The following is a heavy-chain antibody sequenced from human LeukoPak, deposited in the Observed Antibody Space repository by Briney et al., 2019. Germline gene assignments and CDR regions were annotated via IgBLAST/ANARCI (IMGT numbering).Heavy chain of an antibody. V-gene: IGHV4-59*01. CDR2: IYYSGST. CDR3: ARGDFCSKSNCYLRPMDV. Sequence: PSETLSLTCTVSGGSISDYYWNWIRQPPGKGLEWIGYIYYSGSTTYNPSLKSRVTMSVDTAKNQFSLKLRSVTAAETAVDYCARGDFCSKSNCYLRPMDVWGKGTTVTVSS. J-gene: IGHJ6*03. D-gene: IGHD3-3*01. CDR1: GGSISDYY.